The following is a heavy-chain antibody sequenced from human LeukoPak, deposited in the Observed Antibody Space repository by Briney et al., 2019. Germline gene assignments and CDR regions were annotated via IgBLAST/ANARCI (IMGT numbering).Heavy chain of an antibody. V-gene: IGHV4-61*01. D-gene: IGHD1-26*01. CDR1: GVSVSSGSYY. Sequence: SETLSLTCTVSGVSVSSGSYYWNWIRQPPGKGLEWIGYLYYSGSTNYNPSLKSRVTISIDTSKNQFSLKLSSVTAADTAVYYCARLPWASGSYRYTSDYWGQGTLVTVSS. J-gene: IGHJ4*02. CDR2: LYYSGST. CDR3: ARLPWASGSYRYTSDY.